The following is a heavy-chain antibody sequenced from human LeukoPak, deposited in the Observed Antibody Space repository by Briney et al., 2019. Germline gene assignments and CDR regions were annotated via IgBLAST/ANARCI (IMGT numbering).Heavy chain of an antibody. CDR2: IDTDGSFT. J-gene: IGHJ4*02. V-gene: IGHV3-74*01. CDR3: IRGTVGAPGNDY. D-gene: IGHD1-26*01. CDR1: GFTFSNYG. Sequence: GGSLRLSCAASGFTFSNYGMHWVRQAPGKGLVWVSRIDTDGSFTSYADSVRGRFTISRDNAKNTLYLQMSSLRAEDTAVYYCIRGTVGAPGNDYWGQGTLVTVSS.